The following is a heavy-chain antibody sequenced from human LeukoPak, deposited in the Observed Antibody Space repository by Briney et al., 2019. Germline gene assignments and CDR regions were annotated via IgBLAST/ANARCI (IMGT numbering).Heavy chain of an antibody. Sequence: SGPTLVNPTQTLTLTCTFSGFSLSTTGVGVGWIRQPPGKAPEWLALIYWNEDERYSPSLKSRLTISKDTSKNQVVLTMTNMDPVDTATYYCARRPTARQYGDYFDYWGQGTLVTVSS. CDR2: IYWNEDE. J-gene: IGHJ4*02. D-gene: IGHD4-17*01. CDR1: GFSLSTTGVG. V-gene: IGHV2-5*01. CDR3: ARRPTARQYGDYFDY.